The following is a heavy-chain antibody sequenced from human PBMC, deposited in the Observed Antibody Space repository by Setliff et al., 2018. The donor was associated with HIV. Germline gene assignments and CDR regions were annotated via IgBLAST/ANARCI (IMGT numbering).Heavy chain of an antibody. Sequence: PSETLSLTCAVSGYSISSGYFWGWIRQPPGKGLEWIGSSYHSGNTYYNPSLKSRVTISVDTSKTHFSLKVTSVTAADTAVYYCARGFGYNFWSGYSPIGWFDPWGQGTLVTVSS. CDR3: ARGFGYNFWSGYSPIGWFDP. V-gene: IGHV4-38-2*01. D-gene: IGHD3-3*01. J-gene: IGHJ5*02. CDR1: GYSISSGYF. CDR2: SYHSGNT.